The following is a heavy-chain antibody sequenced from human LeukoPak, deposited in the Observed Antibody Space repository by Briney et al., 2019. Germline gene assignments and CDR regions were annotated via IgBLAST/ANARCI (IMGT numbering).Heavy chain of an antibody. Sequence: EASVKVSCKVSGYTLTELSMHWVRQAPGKGLEWMGGFDPEDGETIYAQKFQGRVTMTEDTSTDTAYMELSSLRSEDTAVYYCATDQGYFDWFDKPTPRYFDLWGRGTLVTVSS. CDR1: GYTLTELS. V-gene: IGHV1-24*01. D-gene: IGHD3-9*01. CDR2: FDPEDGET. J-gene: IGHJ2*01. CDR3: ATDQGYFDWFDKPTPRYFDL.